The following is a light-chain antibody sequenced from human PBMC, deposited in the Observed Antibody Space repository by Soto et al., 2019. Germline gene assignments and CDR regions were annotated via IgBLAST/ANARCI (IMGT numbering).Light chain of an antibody. CDR2: KAS. V-gene: IGKV1-5*03. CDR3: QQYNDYSWT. CDR1: QTISSW. Sequence: DIQMTQSPSTLSGSVVDRVTITCRSSQTISSWLAWYQQKPGKAPKLLIYKASTLKSGVPSRFSGSGSGTEITLTISNLQPDDVAIYYCQQYNDYSWTFGQGTKVDNK. J-gene: IGKJ1*01.